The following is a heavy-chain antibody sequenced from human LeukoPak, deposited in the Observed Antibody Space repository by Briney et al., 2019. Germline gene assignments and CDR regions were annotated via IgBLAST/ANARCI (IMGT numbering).Heavy chain of an antibody. CDR3: ATTMGYLDYCSGGTCYSMLD. D-gene: IGHD2-15*01. Sequence: SVRVSCKASGGTFSTYAISWVRQAPGQGLEWMGGIIPISGSAKYTQKFQGRVTITTDESTNTAYMELRSLRSEDTAVYYCATTMGYLDYCSGGTCYSMLDWGQGTLVTVFS. V-gene: IGHV1-69*05. CDR1: GGTFSTYA. CDR2: IIPISGSA. J-gene: IGHJ4*02.